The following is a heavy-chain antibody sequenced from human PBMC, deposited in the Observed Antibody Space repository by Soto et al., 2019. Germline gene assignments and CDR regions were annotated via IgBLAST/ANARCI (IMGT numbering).Heavy chain of an antibody. CDR3: ARTRNGVERFLEFYGMDV. J-gene: IGHJ6*02. CDR2: IYSGGST. D-gene: IGHD3-3*01. Sequence: GGSLRLSCAASGFTVSSNYMSWVRQAPGKGLEWVSVIYSGGSTYYADSVKGRFTISRHNSKNTLYLQMNSLRAEDTAVYYCARTRNGVERFLEFYGMDVWGQGTTVTVSS. CDR1: GFTVSSNY. V-gene: IGHV3-53*04.